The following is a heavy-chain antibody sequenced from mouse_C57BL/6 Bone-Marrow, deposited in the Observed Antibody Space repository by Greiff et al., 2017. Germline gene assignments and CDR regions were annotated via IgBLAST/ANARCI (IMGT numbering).Heavy chain of an antibody. J-gene: IGHJ3*01. CDR1: GYTFTSYW. CDR3: ARSNH. Sequence: VQLQQPGAELVKPGASVKLSCKASGYTFTSYWMQWVKQRPGQGLEWIGEIDPSDSYTNYNQKFKGKATLTVDTSSSPAYMQLSSLTSEDSAVYYCARSNHGGQGTLVTVSA. V-gene: IGHV1-50*01. CDR2: IDPSDSYT.